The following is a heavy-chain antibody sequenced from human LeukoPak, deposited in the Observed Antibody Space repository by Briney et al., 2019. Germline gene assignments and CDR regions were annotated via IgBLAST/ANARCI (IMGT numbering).Heavy chain of an antibody. CDR1: GFTFSSYA. CDR3: ARTSRDSSSWYSFDY. V-gene: IGHV3-23*01. D-gene: IGHD6-13*01. J-gene: IGHJ4*02. CDR2: IRGNGGGT. Sequence: GGSLRLSCAASGFTFSSYAMSWVRQAPGKGLEWVSGIRGNGGGTYYADSVKGRFTVSRDNSKNTLYLLMNSLRAEDTAVYYCARTSRDSSSWYSFDYWGQGTLVTVSS.